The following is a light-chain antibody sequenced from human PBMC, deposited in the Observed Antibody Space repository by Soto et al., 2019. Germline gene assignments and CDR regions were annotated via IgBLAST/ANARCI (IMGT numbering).Light chain of an antibody. CDR1: QSVGSY. CDR2: DAS. Sequence: EIVLIQSPATLSLSPGERATLSCRASQSVGSYLAWYQHKPGQAPRLLISDASNRATGIPARFSGSGSGTDFTLTISGLEPEDFAIYYCQQRSNWITFGQGTRLEIK. V-gene: IGKV3-11*01. CDR3: QQRSNWIT. J-gene: IGKJ5*01.